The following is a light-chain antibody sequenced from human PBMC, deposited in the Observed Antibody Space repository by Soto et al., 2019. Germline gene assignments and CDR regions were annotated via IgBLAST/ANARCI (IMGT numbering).Light chain of an antibody. CDR3: QSYDSTLSDRYV. Sequence: QAVVTQPPSVSGAPGQRVTISCTGSSSSIGAGYDVHWYQQRPGTAPKLLTFGNSNRPSGVPDRFSGSKSGTSASLTITGLQAEDEGDYYCQSYDSTLSDRYVFGSGTQLTVL. J-gene: IGLJ7*01. V-gene: IGLV1-40*01. CDR1: SSSIGAGYD. CDR2: GNS.